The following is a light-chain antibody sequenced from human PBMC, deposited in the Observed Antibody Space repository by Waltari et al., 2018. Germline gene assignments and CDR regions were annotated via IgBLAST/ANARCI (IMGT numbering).Light chain of an antibody. CDR1: QDVTNS. Sequence: DIVMTQSPECLGVSLGERATINCKSIQDVTNSLSWYKQQPGQPPELLIYWASNRESGVPDRFSGSGFGTDFTLTIRSLQAEDVAVYYCLQHYTTPFTFGPGTRVDI. CDR3: LQHYTTPFT. V-gene: IGKV4-1*01. J-gene: IGKJ3*01. CDR2: WAS.